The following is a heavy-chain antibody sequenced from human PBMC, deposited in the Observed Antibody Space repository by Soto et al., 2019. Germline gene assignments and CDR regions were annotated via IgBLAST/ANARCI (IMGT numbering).Heavy chain of an antibody. CDR1: GYSFTSYW. J-gene: IGHJ6*02. D-gene: IGHD6-6*01. V-gene: IGHV5-51*01. CDR3: AGWGSSADNYYYGMDV. CDR2: IYPGDSDT. Sequence: PGESLKISCKGSGYSFTSYWIGWVRQMPGKGLEWMGIIYPGDSDTRYSPSFQGHVTISADKSISTAYLQWSSLKASDTAMYYCAGWGSSADNYYYGMDVWGQGTTVTVSS.